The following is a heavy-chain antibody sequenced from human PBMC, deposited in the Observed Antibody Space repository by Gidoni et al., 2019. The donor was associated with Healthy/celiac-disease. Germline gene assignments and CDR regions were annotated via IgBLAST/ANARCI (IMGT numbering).Heavy chain of an antibody. CDR3: ARDLIAVAGNNWFDP. CDR2: ISAYNGNT. CDR1: GYTFTSYG. Sequence: HVQLVQSGAEVKKPGASVKVSCKASGYTFTSYGISWVRQATGQGLELMGWISAYNGNTNYAQKLQGRVTMTTDTSTSTAYMELRSLRSDDTAVYYCARDLIAVAGNNWFDPWGQGTLVTVSS. D-gene: IGHD6-19*01. J-gene: IGHJ5*02. V-gene: IGHV1-18*01.